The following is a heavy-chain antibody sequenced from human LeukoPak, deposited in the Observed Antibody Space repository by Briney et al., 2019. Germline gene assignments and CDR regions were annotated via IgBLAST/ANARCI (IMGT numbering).Heavy chain of an antibody. V-gene: IGHV1-69*06. CDR2: IIPIFGTA. CDR1: GGTFSSYA. D-gene: IGHD3-10*01. CDR3: ARDRYYGSGSPEGFDAFDI. Sequence: GSSVKVSCKASGGTFSSYAISWVRQAPGQGLERMGGIIPIFGTANYAQKFQGRVTITADKSTSTAYMELSSLRSEDTAVYYCARDRYYGSGSPEGFDAFDIWGQGTMVTVSS. J-gene: IGHJ3*02.